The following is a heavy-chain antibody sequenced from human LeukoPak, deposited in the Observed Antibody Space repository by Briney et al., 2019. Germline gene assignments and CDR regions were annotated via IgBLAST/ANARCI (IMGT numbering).Heavy chain of an antibody. D-gene: IGHD2-15*01. CDR2: INWNGGST. CDR1: GFTFDDYG. J-gene: IGHJ3*02. Sequence: GGSLRLSCAASGFTFDDYGMSWVRQAPGKGLEWVSGINWNGGSTGYADSVKGRFTISRDNAKNSLYLQMNSLRAEDTVLYYCARESYCSGGSCLTTSHYDAFDIWGQGTMVTVSS. V-gene: IGHV3-20*04. CDR3: ARESYCSGGSCLTTSHYDAFDI.